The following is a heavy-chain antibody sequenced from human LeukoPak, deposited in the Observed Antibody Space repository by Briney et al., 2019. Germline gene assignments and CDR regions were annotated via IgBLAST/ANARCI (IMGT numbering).Heavy chain of an antibody. D-gene: IGHD3-9*01. Sequence: SETLALTCNVSGGSISSYYWSWIRQPPGKGLEWIGYIYYSGSTNYNPSLKSRVTISVDTSKNQFSLQLSSVTAADTAVYYCASSSGYDILTGYYHYFDYWGQGTLVTVSS. V-gene: IGHV4-59*01. CDR3: ASSSGYDILTGYYHYFDY. CDR1: GGSISSYY. CDR2: IYYSGST. J-gene: IGHJ4*02.